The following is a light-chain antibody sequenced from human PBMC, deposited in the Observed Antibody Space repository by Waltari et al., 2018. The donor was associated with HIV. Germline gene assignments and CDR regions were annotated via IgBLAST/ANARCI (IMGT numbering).Light chain of an antibody. CDR3: CSYAGGPFV. V-gene: IGLV2-23*02. CDR2: DVN. CDR1: NRDVGKFDF. J-gene: IGLJ1*01. Sequence: QSALPQPASVSGSPGQSVNLSCTGTNRDVGKFDFISWYQHNPGQAPNLITYDVNTRPSGFSLRFSGSKSGNTASLTISGLQAEDEANYYCCSYAGGPFVFGSGT.